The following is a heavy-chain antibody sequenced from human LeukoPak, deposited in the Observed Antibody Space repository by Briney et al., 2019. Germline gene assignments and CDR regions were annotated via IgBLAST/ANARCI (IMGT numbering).Heavy chain of an antibody. V-gene: IGHV3-9*03. CDR2: ISWNSGSI. CDR1: GFTFDDYA. D-gene: IGHD6-19*01. Sequence: GRSLRLSCAASGFTFDDYAMHWVRHAPGKGLEWVSGISWNSGSIDYADSVKGRFTISRDNAKNSLYLQMNSLRGEDMALYYCAKAESSAWYRPCDYWGQGTLVTVSS. CDR3: AKAESSAWYRPCDY. J-gene: IGHJ4*02.